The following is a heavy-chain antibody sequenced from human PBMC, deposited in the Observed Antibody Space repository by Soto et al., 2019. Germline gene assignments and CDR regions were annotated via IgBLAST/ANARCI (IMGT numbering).Heavy chain of an antibody. D-gene: IGHD1-26*01. CDR2: IYTTGST. CDR3: ARTVGAAYDFDF. J-gene: IGHJ4*02. CDR1: GDSMTKYY. Sequence: QVQLQESGPGLVKPSDTLSLTCTFSGDSMTKYYWRWIRQPAWKGLEWIGRIYTTGSTNYNHSLKGLVTMSIDTSNNHFSLKLKSVTAADMAVYYCARTVGAAYDFDFGGQQALVTVSS. V-gene: IGHV4-4*07.